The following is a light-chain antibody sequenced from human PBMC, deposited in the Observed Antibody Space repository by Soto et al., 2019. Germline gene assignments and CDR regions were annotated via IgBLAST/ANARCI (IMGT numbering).Light chain of an antibody. CDR1: SSDVGGYNY. J-gene: IGLJ3*02. Sequence: QSALTQPASVSGSPGQSITISCTGTSSDVGGYNYVSWYQKHPGKAPKLMIYDVSNRPSGVSNRFSGSKSGNTASLTISGLQAEDEADYYCSSYTGSSTVLFGGGTKVTVL. V-gene: IGLV2-14*01. CDR2: DVS. CDR3: SSYTGSSTVL.